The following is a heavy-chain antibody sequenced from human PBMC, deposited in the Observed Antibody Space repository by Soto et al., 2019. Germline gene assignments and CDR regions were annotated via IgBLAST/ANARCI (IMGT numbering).Heavy chain of an antibody. CDR2: SHYSGST. V-gene: IGHV4-30-4*01. D-gene: IGHD2-8*01. CDR1: GASISSGDYY. J-gene: IGHJ6*02. CDR3: AREMRYCTNGVCHSYGMDV. Sequence: QVQLQESGPGLVKPSQTLSLTCTVSGASISSGDYYWSWIRQPPGKGLEWIGYSHYSGSTFYNPSLKSRVTISVDTSKNQSSLKLSSVTATDTAVYFCAREMRYCTNGVCHSYGMDVWGQGTTVTVS.